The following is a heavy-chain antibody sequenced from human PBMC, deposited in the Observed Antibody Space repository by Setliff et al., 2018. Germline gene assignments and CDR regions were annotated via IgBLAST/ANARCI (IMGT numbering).Heavy chain of an antibody. V-gene: IGHV4-39*07. Sequence: SETLSLTCTVSGGSISSSSYYWGWIRQPPGKGLEWIGSIYYSGSTYYNPSLKSRVTISVDTSKNQFSLKLSSVTAADTAVYYCARRETYYHFWSGYYAYWGQGTLVTVSS. CDR1: GGSISSSSYY. J-gene: IGHJ4*02. CDR3: ARRETYYHFWSGYYAY. D-gene: IGHD3-3*01. CDR2: IYYSGST.